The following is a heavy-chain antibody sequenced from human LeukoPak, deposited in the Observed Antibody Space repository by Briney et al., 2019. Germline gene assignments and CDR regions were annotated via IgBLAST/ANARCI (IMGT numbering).Heavy chain of an antibody. J-gene: IGHJ4*02. V-gene: IGHV3-11*05. CDR3: ARDYDTLTGYFRGGFDY. Sequence: GGSLRLSCAASGFTFSDYYMSWIRQAPGKGLVWISYITSSSSDTNYADSVKGRFTIFRDNAKKSLYLQMNSLRAEDTAVYYCARDYDTLTGYFRGGFDYWGQGTLVTVSS. CDR2: ITSSSSDT. D-gene: IGHD3-9*01. CDR1: GFTFSDYY.